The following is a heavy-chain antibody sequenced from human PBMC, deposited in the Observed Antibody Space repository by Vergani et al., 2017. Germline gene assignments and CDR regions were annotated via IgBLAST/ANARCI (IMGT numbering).Heavy chain of an antibody. V-gene: IGHV4-39*01. CDR2: IHYTGTT. J-gene: IGHJ6*03. D-gene: IGHD2-21*01. CDR1: GVSIGSNSYY. CDR3: ARASHCIDCYSEGANGPGYYSMDV. Sequence: QLQLQESGPGLVKPSETLSLTCTVSGVSIGSNSYYWGWIRQPPGKGLEWIGTIHYTGTTYYNQDHESRLTISVDTSKNQFSLKLTSVTAADTAVYYCARASHCIDCYSEGANGPGYYSMDVWGKGTTVTVSS.